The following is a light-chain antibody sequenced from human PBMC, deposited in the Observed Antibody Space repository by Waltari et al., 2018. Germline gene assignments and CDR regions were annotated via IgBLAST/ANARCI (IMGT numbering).Light chain of an antibody. Sequence: EILLTQSPGTLSLSPRERATLSCRASQRVSSSYLAWYQQKPGQAPRLLIYGASSRATGIPDRFSGSGSGTDFTLTISRLEPEDFAVYYCQQYGSSPETFGQGTKVEIK. CDR3: QQYGSSPET. CDR1: QRVSSSY. V-gene: IGKV3-20*01. CDR2: GAS. J-gene: IGKJ1*01.